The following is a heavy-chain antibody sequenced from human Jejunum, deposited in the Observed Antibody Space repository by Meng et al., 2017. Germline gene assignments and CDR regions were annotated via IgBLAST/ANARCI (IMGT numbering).Heavy chain of an antibody. V-gene: IGHV1-18*01. J-gene: IGHJ4*02. CDR1: GYTFSTYG. CDR3: AGDGVSFTIVRLGTY. D-gene: IGHD3-10*01. CDR2: ISTYNGNT. Sequence: ASVKVSCKSSGYTFSTYGISWVRQAPGQGLEWMGWISTYNGNTNYVQKFQDRVTMTTDTSTNTAYMEMRSLRSDDTAIYYCAGDGVSFTIVRLGTYWGQGTLVTVSS.